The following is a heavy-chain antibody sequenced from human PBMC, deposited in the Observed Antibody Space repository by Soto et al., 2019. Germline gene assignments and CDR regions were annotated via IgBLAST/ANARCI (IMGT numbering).Heavy chain of an antibody. Sequence: ASVKVSCKASGYTFTSYDINWVRQATGQGLEWMGWMNPNSGNTGYAQKFQGRVTMTRNTSISTAYMELSSLRSGDTAVYYCARGSFVEMATHFDYWGQGTLVTVYS. CDR1: GYTFTSYD. V-gene: IGHV1-8*01. CDR3: ARGSFVEMATHFDY. CDR2: MNPNSGNT. J-gene: IGHJ4*02. D-gene: IGHD5-12*01.